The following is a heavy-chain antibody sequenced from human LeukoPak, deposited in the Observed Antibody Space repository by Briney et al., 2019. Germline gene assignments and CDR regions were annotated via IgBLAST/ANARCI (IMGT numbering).Heavy chain of an antibody. CDR2: ISHDGSNK. CDR1: GFPFSSYG. D-gene: IGHD3-22*01. V-gene: IGHV3-30*18. J-gene: IGHJ4*02. CDR3: AKVNYYDSSGFFDY. Sequence: GGSLRLSCAASGFPFSSYGMHWVRQAPGKGPEWVAVISHDGSNKYYEDSVKGRFTISRDNSKNTLYLQMNSLSAEDTAVYYCAKVNYYDSSGFFDYWGQGTLVTVSS.